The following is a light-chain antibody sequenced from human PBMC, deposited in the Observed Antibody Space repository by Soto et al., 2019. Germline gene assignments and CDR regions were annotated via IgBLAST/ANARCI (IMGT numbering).Light chain of an antibody. V-gene: IGLV2-14*01. CDR1: SSDVGGYNS. J-gene: IGLJ1*01. CDR2: DVT. CDR3: SSFTSGITYV. Sequence: QSVLTQPASVSGSPGQSITTSCTGTSSDVGGYNSVSWYRQDPGKAPKLMIYDVTNRPSGVSNRFSGSKSGNTASLPISGLQAEEEADYYCSSFTSGITYVFGTGTKVTV.